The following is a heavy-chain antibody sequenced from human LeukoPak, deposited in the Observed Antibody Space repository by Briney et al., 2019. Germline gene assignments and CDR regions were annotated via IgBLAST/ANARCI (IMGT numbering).Heavy chain of an antibody. V-gene: IGHV3-66*01. D-gene: IGHD3-10*01. Sequence: PGGSLRLSCAASGFTVSSNYMSWVRQAPGRGLEWVSVIYSGGSTYYADSVKGRFTISRDNSKNTLFLQMNSLRAEDTAVYYCARFYYASRFDPWGQGTLVTVSS. J-gene: IGHJ5*02. CDR3: ARFYYASRFDP. CDR2: IYSGGST. CDR1: GFTVSSNY.